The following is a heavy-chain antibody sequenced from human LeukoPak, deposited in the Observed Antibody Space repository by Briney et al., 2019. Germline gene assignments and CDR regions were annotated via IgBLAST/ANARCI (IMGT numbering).Heavy chain of an antibody. Sequence: SETLSLTCTVSGGSISSYYWSWIRQPAGKGLEWIGRIYTSGSTNYNPSLKSRVTMSVDTSKNQFSLKLSSVTAADTAVYYCARDTNRYCSSTSCYENGFDPWGQGTLVTVSS. D-gene: IGHD2-2*01. CDR2: IYTSGST. CDR3: ARDTNRYCSSTSCYENGFDP. J-gene: IGHJ5*02. CDR1: GGSISSYY. V-gene: IGHV4-4*07.